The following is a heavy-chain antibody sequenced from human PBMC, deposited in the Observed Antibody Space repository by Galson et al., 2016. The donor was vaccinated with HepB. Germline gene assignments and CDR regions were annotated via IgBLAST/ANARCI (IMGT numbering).Heavy chain of an antibody. Sequence: QSGAEVKKPGDSLKISCEAFEYSFTTFSIAWVRQMPGKGLEWMGVISPRDSKPTYNPSFRAKVTVSADKSIDTAYLQLSSLRASDTAIYYCARQYGDLLGMHHLGLDVWGQGTTVTVSS. CDR3: ARQYGDLLGMHHLGLDV. CDR1: EYSFTTFS. V-gene: IGHV5-51*01. J-gene: IGHJ6*02. CDR2: ISPRDSKP. D-gene: IGHD4-17*01.